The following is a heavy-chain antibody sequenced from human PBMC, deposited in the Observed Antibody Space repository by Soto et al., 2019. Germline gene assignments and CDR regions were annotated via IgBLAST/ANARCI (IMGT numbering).Heavy chain of an antibody. CDR1: GGSIINYY. J-gene: IGHJ4*02. CDR3: VRHCSGGSCFSSFDY. D-gene: IGHD2-15*01. V-gene: IGHV4-59*08. Sequence: QVQLEESGPGLVKPSETLSLTCTDSGGSIINYYWSWIRQPPGQGLVWIGYVYYTGSTKYNPSLESRVAISVDTSRNQFSLKLGSVSAADTALYYCVRHCSGGSCFSSFDYWGQGTLVTVSS. CDR2: VYYTGST.